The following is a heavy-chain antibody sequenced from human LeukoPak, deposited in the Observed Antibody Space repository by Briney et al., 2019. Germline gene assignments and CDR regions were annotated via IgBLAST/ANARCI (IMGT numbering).Heavy chain of an antibody. CDR2: IYYTGST. V-gene: IGHV4-39*01. CDR1: GGSVTSGGFY. Sequence: SETLSLTCSVSGGSVTSGGFYWGWLRQPPGKGPEWTATIYYTGSTYYNPSLNSRFTVSIDTSKNQFSLRLTSVTATDTAVYHCARHSGSGSLSRPFDPWGQGTLVTVSS. D-gene: IGHD3-10*01. J-gene: IGHJ5*02. CDR3: ARHSGSGSLSRPFDP.